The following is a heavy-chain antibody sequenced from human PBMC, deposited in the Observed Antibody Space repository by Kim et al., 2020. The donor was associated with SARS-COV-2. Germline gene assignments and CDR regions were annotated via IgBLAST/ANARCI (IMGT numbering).Heavy chain of an antibody. Sequence: SETLSLTCTVSGGSINTANHYWSWIRQHPGKGLEWIGYINYSGSTSYNPSLESRFSMSVDASKNQFSLKLHSLTAADTAVYYCARGGDYFGSGSYHIEKWGQGTLVTVSS. J-gene: IGHJ4*02. CDR1: GGSINTANHY. V-gene: IGHV4-31*03. CDR2: INYSGST. CDR3: ARGGDYFGSGSYHIEK. D-gene: IGHD3-10*01.